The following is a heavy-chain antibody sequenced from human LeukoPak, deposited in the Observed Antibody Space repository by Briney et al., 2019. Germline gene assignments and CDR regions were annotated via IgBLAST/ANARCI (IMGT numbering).Heavy chain of an antibody. Sequence: ASVKVSCKASGYTFTGYYMHWVRQAPGQGLEWMGWINPNSGGTNYAQKFQGRVTMTRDTSISTAYMELRGLRSDDTAVYYCARTRTPDYEAPVPFDYWGQGTLVTVSS. CDR2: INPNSGGT. CDR1: GYTFTGYY. V-gene: IGHV1-2*02. J-gene: IGHJ4*02. D-gene: IGHD4-17*01. CDR3: ARTRTPDYEAPVPFDY.